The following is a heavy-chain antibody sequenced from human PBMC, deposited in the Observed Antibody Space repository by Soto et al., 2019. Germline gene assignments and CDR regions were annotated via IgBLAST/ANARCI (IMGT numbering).Heavy chain of an antibody. CDR2: ISSSSTI. D-gene: IGHD3-9*01. CDR1: GFTFSSYS. V-gene: IGHV3-48*02. CDR3: ARDSGYFDQLDY. J-gene: IGHJ4*02. Sequence: GGSLRLSCAASGFTFSSYSMNWVRQAPGKGLEWVSYISSSSTIYYADSVKGRFTISRDNAKNSLYLQMNSLRDEDTAVYYCARDSGYFDQLDYWGQGTLVTVSS.